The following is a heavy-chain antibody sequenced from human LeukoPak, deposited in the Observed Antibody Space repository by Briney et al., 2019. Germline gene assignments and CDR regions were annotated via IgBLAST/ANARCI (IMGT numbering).Heavy chain of an antibody. V-gene: IGHV1-69*01. D-gene: IGHD6-19*01. CDR3: ARDSGSDSSGWYSY. Sequence: SVKVSCKASGGTFSSYAISWVRQAPGQGLEWMGGIIPIFGTANYAQKFQGRVTITADESTSTAYMELSSLRSEGTAVYYCARDSGSDSSGWYSYWGQGTLVTVSS. CDR2: IIPIFGTA. CDR1: GGTFSSYA. J-gene: IGHJ4*02.